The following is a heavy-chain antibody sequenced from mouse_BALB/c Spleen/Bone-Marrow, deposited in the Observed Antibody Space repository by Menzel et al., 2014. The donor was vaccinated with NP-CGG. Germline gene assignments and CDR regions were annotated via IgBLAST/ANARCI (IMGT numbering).Heavy chain of an antibody. CDR2: IYPGSGST. D-gene: IGHD1-1*01. J-gene: IGHJ4*01. CDR3: TRSPITTVVAETMDY. CDR1: GYTFTSYW. V-gene: IGHV1S22*01. Sequence: KQSGSELVRPGASVKLSCKASGYTFTSYWMHWVKQRPGQGPEWIGNIYPGSGSTNYDEKFKNKATLTVDTSSSTAYMQLSSLTFEDSAVYYCTRSPITTVVAETMDYWGQGTSVTVSS.